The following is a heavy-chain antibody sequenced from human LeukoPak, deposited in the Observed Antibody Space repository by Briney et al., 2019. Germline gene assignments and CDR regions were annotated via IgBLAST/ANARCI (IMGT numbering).Heavy chain of an antibody. J-gene: IGHJ4*02. CDR3: ARDRRGTTGVFDY. CDR2: ISYSGST. D-gene: IGHD1-7*01. CDR1: GDSISSGSYY. Sequence: SETLSLTCTVSGDSISSGSYYWSWIRQLPGRGLECIGYISYSGSTYYNPSLKSRVTMSVDTSKNQFSLKLCSVTAADTAVYYCARDRRGTTGVFDYWGQGILVTVSS. V-gene: IGHV4-31*03.